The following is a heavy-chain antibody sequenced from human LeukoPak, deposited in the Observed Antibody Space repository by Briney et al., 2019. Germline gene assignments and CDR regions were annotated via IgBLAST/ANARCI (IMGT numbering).Heavy chain of an antibody. CDR3: ARVHGDYYYYYMDV. J-gene: IGHJ6*03. CDR2: IYHSGST. Sequence: SETLSLTCTVSGYSISSGYYWGWIRQPPGKGLEWIGSIYHSGSTYYNPSLKSRVTISVDTSKNQFSLKLSSVTAADTAVYYCARVHGDYYYYYMDVWGKGTTVTVSS. D-gene: IGHD4-17*01. CDR1: GYSISSGYY. V-gene: IGHV4-38-2*02.